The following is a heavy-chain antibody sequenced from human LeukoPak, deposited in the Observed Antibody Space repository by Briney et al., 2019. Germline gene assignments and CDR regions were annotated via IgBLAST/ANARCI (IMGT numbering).Heavy chain of an antibody. CDR1: GLTFSSYA. V-gene: IGHV3-23*01. CDR2: ISGSGGST. CDR3: AKASIPMVRGACFCD. Sequence: GGSLRLSCAASGLTFSSYAMSWVRQAPGKGLEWVSAISGSGGSTYYADSVKGRFTISRDNSKNTLYLQMNSLRAEDTAVYYCAKASIPMVRGACFCDWGQGTLVTVSS. J-gene: IGHJ4*02. D-gene: IGHD3-10*01.